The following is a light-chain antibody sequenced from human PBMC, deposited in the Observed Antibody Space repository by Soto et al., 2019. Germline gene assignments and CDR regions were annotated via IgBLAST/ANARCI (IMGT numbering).Light chain of an antibody. CDR1: QSVSSN. Sequence: TPSPAPLSFSPGARATLSRRASQSVSSNLAWYQQKPGQAPRLLIYDTSTRATGIPDRFSGSGSGTDFTLTISRLEPEDFAVYYCHQYDNSPHTYGRGTKVDIK. V-gene: IGKV3-15*01. J-gene: IGKJ3*01. CDR2: DTS. CDR3: HQYDNSPHT.